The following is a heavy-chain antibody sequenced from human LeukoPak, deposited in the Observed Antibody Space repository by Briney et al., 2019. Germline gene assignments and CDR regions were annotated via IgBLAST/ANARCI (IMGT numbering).Heavy chain of an antibody. D-gene: IGHD3-16*01. CDR1: GGSFSGYY. V-gene: IGHV4-34*01. CDR3: AAHMLTFGGYTVDY. CDR2: INHSGST. Sequence: SETLSLTCAVYGGSFSGYYWSWIRQPPGKGLEWIGEINHSGSTNYNPSLKRRVTISVDTSKNQFSLKLSSVTAADTAVYYCAAHMLTFGGYTVDYWGQGTLVTVSS. J-gene: IGHJ4*02.